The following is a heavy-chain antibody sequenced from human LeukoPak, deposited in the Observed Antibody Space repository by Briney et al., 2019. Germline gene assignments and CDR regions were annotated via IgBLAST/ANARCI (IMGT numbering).Heavy chain of an antibody. D-gene: IGHD2/OR15-2a*01. J-gene: IGHJ4*02. CDR3: ARDRGYFYDQLDY. CDR2: ISVSGGVR. Sequence: GGSLRLSCVSSGYPFSSYSMNWIRQAPAKGLEMVSYISVSGGVRSYADPVKGRFTISTDDARNSLYLQMNSLNDEDTAVYYCARDRGYFYDQLDYWGQGTLVTVSS. CDR1: GYPFSSYS. V-gene: IGHV3-48*02.